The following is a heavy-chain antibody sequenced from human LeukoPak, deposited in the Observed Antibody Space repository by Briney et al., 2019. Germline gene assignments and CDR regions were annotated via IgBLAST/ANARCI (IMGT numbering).Heavy chain of an antibody. D-gene: IGHD1-1*01. CDR3: AREKQADDAFDI. V-gene: IGHV3-20*04. Sequence: PGGSLRLSCAASGFTFDDYGMSWVRQAPGKGLEWVSGVNWNGGSTGYADSVKGRFTISRDNAKNSLYLQMSSLRAEDTALYYCAREKQADDAFDIWGQGTMVTVSS. CDR2: VNWNGGST. CDR1: GFTFDDYG. J-gene: IGHJ3*02.